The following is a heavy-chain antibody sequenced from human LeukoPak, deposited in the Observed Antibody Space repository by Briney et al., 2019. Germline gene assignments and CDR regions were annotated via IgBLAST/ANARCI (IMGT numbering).Heavy chain of an antibody. CDR3: ARPAYPRHDSSGYYLE. V-gene: IGHV3-7*01. J-gene: IGHJ4*02. D-gene: IGHD3-22*01. CDR2: IKEDGSAK. Sequence: GGPLRLSCAASGFTFSSYWMSWVRQAPGKGLEWVANIKEDGSAKYYMDSVKGRFTISRDNAKNSLYLQMNSLRAEDTAVYYCARPAYPRHDSSGYYLEWGQGTLVTVSS. CDR1: GFTFSSYW.